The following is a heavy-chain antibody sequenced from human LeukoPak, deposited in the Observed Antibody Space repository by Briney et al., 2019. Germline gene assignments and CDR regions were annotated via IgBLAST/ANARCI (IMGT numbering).Heavy chain of an antibody. CDR3: ARFVMVTAGDY. V-gene: IGHV3-74*01. D-gene: IGHD2-21*02. Sequence: GGSLRLSCAASGFTFSGSWMHWVRQTPGKGLVWASRIIGDGSVTSYADSVKGRFTISRDNAKSTVYLQMNSLRDEDTAVYYCARFVMVTAGDYWGQGTLVTVSS. CDR1: GFTFSGSW. J-gene: IGHJ4*02. CDR2: IIGDGSVT.